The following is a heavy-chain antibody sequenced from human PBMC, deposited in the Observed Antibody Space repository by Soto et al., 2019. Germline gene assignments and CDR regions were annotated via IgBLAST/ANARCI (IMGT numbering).Heavy chain of an antibody. CDR3: ARRSSSWYGGFDY. V-gene: IGHV4-34*01. Sequence: SETLSLTCAVYGGSFSGYYWRWIRQPPGKGLEWIGEINHSGSTNYNPSLKSRVTISVDTSKNQFSLKLSSVTAADTAVYYCARRSSSWYGGFDYWGQGTLVTVS. CDR2: INHSGST. J-gene: IGHJ4*02. D-gene: IGHD6-13*01. CDR1: GGSFSGYY.